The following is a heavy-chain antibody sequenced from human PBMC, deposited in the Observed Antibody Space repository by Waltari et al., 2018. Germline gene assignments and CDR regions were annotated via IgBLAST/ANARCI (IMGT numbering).Heavy chain of an antibody. J-gene: IGHJ4*02. Sequence: VQLQESGPGLVKPSQTLYLTCTVSGGSISSGSYYWSWIRQPAGKGLEGMVRIYTSGSISYNPSLKSRGTITLDTAKNQCSPQLRSSTAADTAVEYCARGSGDYPYSFDFWGQGTLVTVSS. V-gene: IGHV4-61*02. D-gene: IGHD4-17*01. CDR1: GGSISSGSYY. CDR2: IYTSGSI. CDR3: ARGSGDYPYSFDF.